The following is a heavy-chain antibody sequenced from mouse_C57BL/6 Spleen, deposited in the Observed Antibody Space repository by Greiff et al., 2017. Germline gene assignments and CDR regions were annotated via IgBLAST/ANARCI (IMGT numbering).Heavy chain of an antibody. CDR1: GFTFSSYA. J-gene: IGHJ2*01. CDR3: TRDGTVLYFDY. D-gene: IGHD2-3*01. CDR2: ISSGGDYI. Sequence: EVKLMESGEGLVKPGGSLKLSCAASGFTFSSYAMSWVRQTPEKRLEWVAYISSGGDYIYYADTVKGRFTISRDNARNTLYLQMSSLKSEDTAMYYCTRDGTVLYFDYWGQGTTLTVSS. V-gene: IGHV5-9-1*02.